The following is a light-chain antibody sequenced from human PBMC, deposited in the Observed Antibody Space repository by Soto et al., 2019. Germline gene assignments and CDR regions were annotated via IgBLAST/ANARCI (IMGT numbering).Light chain of an antibody. J-gene: IGLJ3*02. CDR2: EVT. CDR1: SSDVGAYNY. Sequence: QSALTQPPSASGSPGQSVTISCTGTSSDVGAYNYVSWYQPHAGQAPKLVLYEVTKRPSGVPDRFSGSKSANTASLTVSGLQAADEADYYCSSFASSNTWVFGGGTKLTVL. V-gene: IGLV2-8*01. CDR3: SSFASSNTWV.